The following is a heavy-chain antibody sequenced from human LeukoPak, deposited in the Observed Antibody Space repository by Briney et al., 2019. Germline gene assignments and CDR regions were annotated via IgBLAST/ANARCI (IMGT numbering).Heavy chain of an antibody. CDR1: GDSVSSNTAA. D-gene: IGHD6-19*01. Sequence: SQTLSLTCAISGDSVSSNTAAGNWIRQSPSRGLEWLGRTYYRSKWYDDQAVFVKSRIIINPDTSKNQFYLQLNSVTPEDTAVHYCARNNPNSSGWYSFDSWGQGTLVTVSS. CDR3: ARNNPNSSGWYSFDS. J-gene: IGHJ4*02. V-gene: IGHV6-1*01. CDR2: TYYRSKWYD.